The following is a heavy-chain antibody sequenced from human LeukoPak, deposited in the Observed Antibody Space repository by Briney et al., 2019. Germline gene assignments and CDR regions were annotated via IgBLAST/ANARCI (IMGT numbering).Heavy chain of an antibody. CDR1: GFTFSSYG. J-gene: IGHJ6*02. CDR2: IWYDGSNK. CDR3: ARGDSYSSGWYDQKYYYYGMDV. Sequence: GGSLRLSCAASGFTFSSYGMHWVRQAPGKGLEWVAVIWYDGSNKYYADSVKGRFTISRDNSKNTLYLQMNSLRAEDTAVYYCARGDSYSSGWYDQKYYYYGMDVWGQGTTVTVSS. D-gene: IGHD6-19*01. V-gene: IGHV3-33*01.